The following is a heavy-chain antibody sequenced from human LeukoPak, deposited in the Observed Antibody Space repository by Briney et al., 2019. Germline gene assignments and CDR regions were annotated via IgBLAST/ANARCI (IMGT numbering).Heavy chain of an antibody. J-gene: IGHJ4*02. V-gene: IGHV3-33*01. CDR1: GFTFSTYG. Sequence: GGSLTLSCAAPGFTFSTYGMHWVRQAPGKGLEWVAVIWSDGSDKYYADSVKGRFTISRDNAKNTLYLQMNSLRVEDTAVYYCAGEGFNYWGQGTLVTVSS. CDR3: AGEGFNY. CDR2: IWSDGSDK.